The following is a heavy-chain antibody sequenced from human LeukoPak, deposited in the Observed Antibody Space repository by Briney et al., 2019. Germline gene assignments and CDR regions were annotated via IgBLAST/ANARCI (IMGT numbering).Heavy chain of an antibody. CDR1: GGSISSSSYY. CDR3: ARGPLDSGYTYFDY. V-gene: IGHV4-61*05. CDR2: FSYSGST. D-gene: IGHD5-12*01. J-gene: IGHJ4*02. Sequence: PSETLSLTCTVSGGSISSSSYYWGWIRQPPGKGLEWIGYFSYSGSTNYNPSLKSRVTISVDTSKNQFSLKLSSVTAADTAVYHCARGPLDSGYTYFDYWGQGTLVTVSS.